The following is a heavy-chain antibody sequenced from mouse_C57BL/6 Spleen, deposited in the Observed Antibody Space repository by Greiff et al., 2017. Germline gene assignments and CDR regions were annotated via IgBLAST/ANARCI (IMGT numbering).Heavy chain of an antibody. J-gene: IGHJ2*01. V-gene: IGHV1-82*01. D-gene: IGHD2-4*01. CDR2: IYPGGGDT. CDR1: GYAFSSSW. CDR3: AMDDYDY. Sequence: VQLQQSGPELVKPGASVKISCKASGYAFSSSWMNWVKQRPGKGLEWIGRIYPGGGDTNYNGKFKGKATLTADKSSSTAYMQLSSLTSEDSAVYFCAMDDYDYWGQGTTLTVSS.